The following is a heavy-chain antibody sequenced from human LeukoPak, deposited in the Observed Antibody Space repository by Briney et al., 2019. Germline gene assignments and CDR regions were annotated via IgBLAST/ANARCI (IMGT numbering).Heavy chain of an antibody. V-gene: IGHV7-4-1*02. CDR2: INTNTGNP. Sequence: ASVKVSCKASGYTFTSYAMNWVRQAPGQGLEWMGWINTNTGNPTYAQGFTGRFVFSLDTSVSTAYLQISSLKAEDTAVYYCAREGVGEYYDFWSGYYTFQNWSDPWGQGTLVTVSS. CDR1: GYTFTSYA. J-gene: IGHJ5*02. D-gene: IGHD3-3*01. CDR3: AREGVGEYYDFWSGYYTFQNWSDP.